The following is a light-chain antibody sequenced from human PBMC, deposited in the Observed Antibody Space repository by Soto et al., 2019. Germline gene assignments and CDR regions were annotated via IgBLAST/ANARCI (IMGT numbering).Light chain of an antibody. Sequence: PGTLSLSPGERATLSCRASQSVGSNYLAWFQQKSGQAPRLVIYGASNRATGIPDRLSGSGSGTDFALTISRLEPEDFAVYYCQQYATSPITFGQGTRLEIK. J-gene: IGKJ5*01. CDR3: QQYATSPIT. V-gene: IGKV3-20*01. CDR1: QSVGSNY. CDR2: GAS.